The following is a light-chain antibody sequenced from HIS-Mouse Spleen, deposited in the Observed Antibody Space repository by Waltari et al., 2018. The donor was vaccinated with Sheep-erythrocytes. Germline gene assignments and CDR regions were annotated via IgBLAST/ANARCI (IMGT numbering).Light chain of an antibody. Sequence: DTQMTQSPYSLSASAADPVTIPCRASQSISSYLDWYQQKPGKAPKLLIYAASSLQSGVPSRFSGSGSGTDFTLTISSLQPEDFATYYCQQGYSTPPLTFGGGTKVEIK. CDR3: QQGYSTPPLT. V-gene: IGKV1-39*01. CDR1: QSISSY. J-gene: IGKJ4*01. CDR2: AAS.